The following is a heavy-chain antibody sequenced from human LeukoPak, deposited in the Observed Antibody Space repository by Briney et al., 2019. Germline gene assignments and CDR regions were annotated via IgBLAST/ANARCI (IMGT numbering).Heavy chain of an antibody. CDR2: IYPGDSNT. Sequence: MRGESLKISCKASGYSFNNYWIVWVRQMPEKGLEWMGMIYPGDSNTRYSPSFEGQVTISADKSTSTAYLQWSRLKVSDTAMYYCARHGSSYYEPRYNWFDPWGQGTLVTVSS. J-gene: IGHJ5*02. CDR3: ARHGSSYYEPRYNWFDP. D-gene: IGHD3-16*01. CDR1: GYSFNNYW. V-gene: IGHV5-51*01.